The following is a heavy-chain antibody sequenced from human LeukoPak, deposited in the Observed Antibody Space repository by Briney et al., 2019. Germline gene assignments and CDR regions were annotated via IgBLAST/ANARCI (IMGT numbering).Heavy chain of an antibody. CDR2: FDPEDGET. CDR1: GYTLTELS. J-gene: IGHJ4*02. V-gene: IGHV1-24*01. D-gene: IGHD3-9*01. CDR3: ATGGGYDILTGLVY. Sequence: ASVKVSCKVSGYTLTELSMHWVRQAPGKGLEWMGGFDPEDGETIYAQKFQGRVTMTEDTSTDTAYMELSSLRSEDTAVYYCATGGGYDILTGLVYWGQGTLVTVSS.